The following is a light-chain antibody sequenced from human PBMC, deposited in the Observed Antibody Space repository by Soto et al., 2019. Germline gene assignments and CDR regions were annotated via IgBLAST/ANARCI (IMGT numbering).Light chain of an antibody. CDR3: QQVNSYPLT. CDR2: AAS. V-gene: IGKV3-20*01. CDR1: QSVSNSY. J-gene: IGKJ4*01. Sequence: EIVLTQSPGTLSLSPGERATLSCRASQSVSNSYLAWYQQKPGQAPRLLIYAASTRATGIPERFSGSGSGTQFTLTISSLQPEDFATYYCQQVNSYPLTFGGGTKVDI.